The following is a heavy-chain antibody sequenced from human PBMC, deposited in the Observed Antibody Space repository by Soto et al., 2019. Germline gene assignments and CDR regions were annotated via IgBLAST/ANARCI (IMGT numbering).Heavy chain of an antibody. CDR2: IYYSGST. CDR3: ARPNGGDYPRVPYYFDY. V-gene: IGHV4-39*01. J-gene: IGHJ4*02. Sequence: SETLSLTCTVSGGSISSSSYYWGWIRQPPGKGLEWIGSIYYSGSTYYNPSLKGGVTITVDTSKNQFSLKLSSVTAADTAVYYCARPNGGDYPRVPYYFDYWGQGTLVTVSS. D-gene: IGHD4-17*01. CDR1: GGSISSSSYY.